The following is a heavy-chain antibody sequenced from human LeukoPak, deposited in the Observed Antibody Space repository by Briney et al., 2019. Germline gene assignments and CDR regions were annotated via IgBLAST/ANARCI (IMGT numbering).Heavy chain of an antibody. J-gene: IGHJ6*03. CDR3: ARGGGYYYMDV. CDR2: IYTGGNT. CDR1: GGSLNSYY. Sequence: SETLSLTCTVSGGSLNSYYWSYIRQPAGKGLDWIGRIYTGGNTNYNPSLKSRVTMSVDTSKSQFSLKLSSVTAADTAVYSCARGGGYYYMDVWDKGTTVTVSS. D-gene: IGHD3-10*01. V-gene: IGHV4-4*07.